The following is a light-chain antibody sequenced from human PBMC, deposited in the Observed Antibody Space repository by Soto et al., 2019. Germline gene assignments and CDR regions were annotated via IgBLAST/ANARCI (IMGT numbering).Light chain of an antibody. CDR2: GAS. Sequence: EIVLTQSPGTLSFSPGERATLSCRASQSVSSSYLAWYQQKPGQAPRLLIYGASSRATGIPDSFSGSGSGTDFTLTVSRLEPEDFAVYYCQQYGISPYTFGQGTKLEIK. V-gene: IGKV3-20*01. CDR1: QSVSSSY. J-gene: IGKJ2*01. CDR3: QQYGISPYT.